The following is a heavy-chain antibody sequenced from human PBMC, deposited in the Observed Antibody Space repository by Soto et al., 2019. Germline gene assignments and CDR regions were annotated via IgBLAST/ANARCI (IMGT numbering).Heavy chain of an antibody. D-gene: IGHD2-2*01. J-gene: IGHJ6*02. Sequence: GGSLRLSCAASGFTFSSYSMNWVRQAPGKGLEWVSYISSSSSTIYYADSVKGRFTISRDNAKNSLYLQMNSLGDEDTAVYYCARDRGYCSSTSCSSTYYYGMDVWGQGTTVTVSS. CDR2: ISSSSSTI. CDR1: GFTFSSYS. CDR3: ARDRGYCSSTSCSSTYYYGMDV. V-gene: IGHV3-48*02.